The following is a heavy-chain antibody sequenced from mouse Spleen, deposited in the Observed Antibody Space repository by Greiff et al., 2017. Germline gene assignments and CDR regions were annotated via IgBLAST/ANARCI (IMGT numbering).Heavy chain of an antibody. CDR3: ARGGTIWDWFAY. Sequence: QVQLQQPGAELVKPGASVKLSCKASGYTFTSYWMQWVKQRPGQGLEWIGEIDPSDSYTNYNQKFKGKATLTVDTSSSTAYMQLSSLTSEDSAVYYCARGGTIWDWFAYWGQGTLVTVSA. J-gene: IGHJ3*01. CDR2: IDPSDSYT. CDR1: GYTFTSYW. D-gene: IGHD4-1*01. V-gene: IGHV1-50*01.